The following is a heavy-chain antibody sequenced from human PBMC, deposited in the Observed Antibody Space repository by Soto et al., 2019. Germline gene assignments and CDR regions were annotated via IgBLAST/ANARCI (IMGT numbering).Heavy chain of an antibody. Sequence: PPETLFVTWYISCVSVIRGSYSWTWLRQPPGQGLEWIGYIYRSGSTYYNPSLKSRVSISVDRSQTLFSMNLTSVTAADTAVYYCGRRKTQYFFALWGQGNLVTVSS. J-gene: IGHJ4*02. CDR2: IYRSGST. CDR1: CVSVIRGSYS. CDR3: GRRKTQYFFAL. V-gene: IGHV4-30-2*01.